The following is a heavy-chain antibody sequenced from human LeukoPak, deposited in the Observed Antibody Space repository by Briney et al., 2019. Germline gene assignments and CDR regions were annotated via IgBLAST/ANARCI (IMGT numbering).Heavy chain of an antibody. V-gene: IGHV3-73*01. CDR3: SHYDSSAYYAFQP. D-gene: IGHD3-22*01. J-gene: IGHJ1*01. CDR1: GFTFSGSA. CDR2: VRSKANNYAT. Sequence: PGGSLRLSCAASGFTFSGSAMHSVRQASGKGLEWVGRVRSKANNYATAYAASVKGRFTISRDDSKNTAYLQMDSLKTEYSAIYYCSHYDSSAYYAFQPWGQGTLVTVSS.